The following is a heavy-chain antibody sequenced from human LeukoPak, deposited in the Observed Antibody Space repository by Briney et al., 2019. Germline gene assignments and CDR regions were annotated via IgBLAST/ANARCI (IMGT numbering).Heavy chain of an antibody. D-gene: IGHD3-22*01. J-gene: IGHJ4*02. CDR3: ARDYYDSSGAPY. CDR2: IYYSGST. V-gene: IGHV4-59*12. CDR1: GGSISSYY. Sequence: SETLSLTCTVSGGSISSYYWSWIRQPPGKGLEWIGYIYYSGSTNYNPSLKSRVTISVDTSKNQFSLNLRSVTAADTAVYYCARDYYDSSGAPYWGQGTLVIVSS.